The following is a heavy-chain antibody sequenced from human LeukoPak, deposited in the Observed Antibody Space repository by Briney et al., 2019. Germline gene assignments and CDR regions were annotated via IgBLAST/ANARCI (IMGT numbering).Heavy chain of an antibody. J-gene: IGHJ4*02. CDR1: GFTFSGFQ. V-gene: IGHV3-48*03. Sequence: GGSLRLSWAASGFTFSGFQMDWVRQAPGKGLEWVSYSSSSGSTIYYADSVKGRFTVSRDNAKNSLYLQMNSKRAEDTAVYYCARDPGHCSSTSCYKFFDYWGQGTLVTVSS. CDR2: SSSSGSTI. D-gene: IGHD2-2*02. CDR3: ARDPGHCSSTSCYKFFDY.